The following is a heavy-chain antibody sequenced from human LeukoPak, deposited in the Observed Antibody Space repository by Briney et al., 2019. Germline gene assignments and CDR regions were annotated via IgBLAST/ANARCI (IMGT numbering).Heavy chain of an antibody. V-gene: IGHV3-66*01. Sequence: GGSLRLSCATSGFTVSSNYMSWVRQAPGKGPEWVSVIYSGDSTYYADSVKGRIAISRDISKNTLYLQMNSLRAEDTAVYYCAKEVAVAGYNYWGQGTLVTVSS. D-gene: IGHD6-19*01. CDR3: AKEVAVAGYNY. CDR2: IYSGDST. CDR1: GFTVSSNY. J-gene: IGHJ4*02.